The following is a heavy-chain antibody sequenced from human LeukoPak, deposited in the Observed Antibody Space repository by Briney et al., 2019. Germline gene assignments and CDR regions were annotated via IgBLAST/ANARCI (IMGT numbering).Heavy chain of an antibody. Sequence: SETLSLTCTVSDGSITSYYWSWIRQPPGKGLEWIGYIYYGENTSYNPSLKSRVTISVDTSEKQFSLKLTSVTAADTAVYYCARLVYDFWSGYPLFDYWGQGTLVTVSS. V-gene: IGHV4-59*08. J-gene: IGHJ4*02. CDR3: ARLVYDFWSGYPLFDY. CDR2: IYYGENT. D-gene: IGHD3-3*01. CDR1: DGSITSYY.